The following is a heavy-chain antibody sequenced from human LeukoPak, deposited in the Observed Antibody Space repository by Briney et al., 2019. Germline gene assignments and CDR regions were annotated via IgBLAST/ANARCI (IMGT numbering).Heavy chain of an antibody. CDR2: IYSSGST. D-gene: IGHD6-13*01. Sequence: PSGTLSLTCTVSGDSISGYYWSWIRQPAGKGLEWIGRIYSSGSTNYNPSLKSRVTMSVDTSKNQFSLKLSSVTAADTAVYYCARHKYSSSWSFDYWGQGTLVTVSS. V-gene: IGHV4-4*07. CDR3: ARHKYSSSWSFDY. CDR1: GDSISGYY. J-gene: IGHJ4*02.